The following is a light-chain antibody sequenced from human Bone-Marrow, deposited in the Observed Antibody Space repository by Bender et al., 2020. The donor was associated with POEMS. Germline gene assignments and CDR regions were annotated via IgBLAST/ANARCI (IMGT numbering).Light chain of an antibody. V-gene: IGLV2-14*02. CDR2: DVS. CDR3: TSYTSSSTDV. Sequence: QSALTQPASVSGSPGQSITISCTGTSSDVGSYNLVSWYQQYPGKAPKLMIYDVSNRPSGVSNRFSGSKSGNTASLTISGLQAEDEADYYCTSYTSSSTDVFGTGTKVTVL. J-gene: IGLJ1*01. CDR1: SSDVGSYNL.